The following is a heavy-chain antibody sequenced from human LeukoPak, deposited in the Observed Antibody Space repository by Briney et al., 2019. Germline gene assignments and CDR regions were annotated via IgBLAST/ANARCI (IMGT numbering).Heavy chain of an antibody. CDR3: ARDQISSSGWYGSPFDS. Sequence: PGGSLRLSCAASGFTFSSYEMNWVRQAPGKGLEWVSYISSSGSTIYYADSVKGRFTISRDNAKNSLYLQMNSLRAEDTAVYYCARDQISSSGWYGSPFDSWGQGTLVTVSS. J-gene: IGHJ4*02. V-gene: IGHV3-48*03. D-gene: IGHD6-19*01. CDR1: GFTFSSYE. CDR2: ISSSGSTI.